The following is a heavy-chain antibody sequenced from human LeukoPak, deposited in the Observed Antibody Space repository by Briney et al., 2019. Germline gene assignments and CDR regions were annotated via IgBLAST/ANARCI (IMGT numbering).Heavy chain of an antibody. CDR3: ASSPYYYDSSGYGSGWFDP. CDR2: ISWDGGGT. J-gene: IGHJ5*02. CDR1: GFTFDDYT. V-gene: IGHV3-43*01. Sequence: GGSLRLSCAASGFTFDDYTMHWVRQAPGKGLEWVSLISWDGGGTYYADSVKGRFTISRDNSKNSLYLQMNSLRTEDTALYYCASSPYYYDSSGYGSGWFDPWGQGTLVTVSS. D-gene: IGHD3-22*01.